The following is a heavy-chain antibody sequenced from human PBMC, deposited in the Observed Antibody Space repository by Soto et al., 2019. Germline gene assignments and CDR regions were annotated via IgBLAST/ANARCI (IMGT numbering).Heavy chain of an antibody. Sequence: GSLRLSCAASGFTFSSYSMNWVRQAPGKGLEWVSSISSSSSYIYYADSVKGRFTISRDNAKNSLYLQMNSLRAEDTAVYYCARDFRVNPLYGMDVWGQGXTVTVYS. V-gene: IGHV3-21*01. CDR1: GFTFSSYS. CDR3: ARDFRVNPLYGMDV. CDR2: ISSSSSYI. J-gene: IGHJ6*02.